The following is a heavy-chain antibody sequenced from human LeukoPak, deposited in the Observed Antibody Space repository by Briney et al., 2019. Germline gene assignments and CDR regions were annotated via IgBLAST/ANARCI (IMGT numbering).Heavy chain of an antibody. CDR1: GYTFTGYY. V-gene: IGHV1-2*02. J-gene: IGHJ5*02. CDR3: ARGPARGNWLDP. Sequence: ASVKVSCKASGYTFTGYYMHWVRQAPGQGLEWMGWINPNSGGTNYARKFQGRVTMTRDTSISTAYMELSRLRSDDTAVYYCARGPARGNWLDPWGQGTLVTVSS. CDR2: INPNSGGT.